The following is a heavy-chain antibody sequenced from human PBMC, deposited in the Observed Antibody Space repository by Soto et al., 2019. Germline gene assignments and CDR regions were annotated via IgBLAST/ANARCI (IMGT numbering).Heavy chain of an antibody. V-gene: IGHV3-23*01. CDR1: GFTFRSYA. Sequence: EVQLLQSGGGLVQPGGSLTLSCAVSGFTFRSYAMSWVRQAPGKGLEWVSAISGTGGSTDYANSVRGRFTISRDNSKGTLDLQMNSLRVEDTAVYYCAKSINGRFSNRYHALDVWGQGTTVIVSS. CDR3: AKSINGRFSNRYHALDV. J-gene: IGHJ6*02. CDR2: ISGTGGST. D-gene: IGHD4-4*01.